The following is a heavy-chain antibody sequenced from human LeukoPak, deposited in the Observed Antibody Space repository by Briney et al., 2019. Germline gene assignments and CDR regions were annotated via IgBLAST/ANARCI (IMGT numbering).Heavy chain of an antibody. D-gene: IGHD4-17*01. CDR2: IWYDGINK. V-gene: IGHV3-33*08. Sequence: GGSLRLSCVASGFSFSSFAMHWVRQSPGKGLEWVAVIWYDGINKYYADSVKGRFTISRDNSKNTLYLQMNSLRAEDTAVYYCARELTVTTSSYFDYWGQGILVTVSS. CDR1: GFSFSSFA. CDR3: ARELTVTTSSYFDY. J-gene: IGHJ4*02.